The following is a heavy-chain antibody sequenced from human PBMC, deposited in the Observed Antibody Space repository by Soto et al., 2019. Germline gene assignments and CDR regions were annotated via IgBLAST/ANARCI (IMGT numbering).Heavy chain of an antibody. CDR3: ATESFGSRAIAVAHRGWFDP. Sequence: ASVKVSCKVSGYTLTELSMHWVRQAPGKGLEWMGGFDPEDGETIYAQKFQGRVTMTEDTSTDTAYMELSSLRSEDTAVYYCATESFGSRAIAVAHRGWFDPWGQGTLVTVSS. V-gene: IGHV1-24*01. D-gene: IGHD6-19*01. CDR1: GYTLTELS. CDR2: FDPEDGET. J-gene: IGHJ5*02.